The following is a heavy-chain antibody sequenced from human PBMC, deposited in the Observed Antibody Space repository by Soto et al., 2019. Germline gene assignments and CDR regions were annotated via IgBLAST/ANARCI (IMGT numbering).Heavy chain of an antibody. CDR1: GGSISSGGYY. CDR2: TYYSGST. Sequence: QVQLQESGPGLVKPSQTLSLTCTVSGGSISSGGYYWSWIRQHPGKGLEWIGYTYYSGSTYYNPSLTSRVTISVDTSKNQFSLKLSSVTAADTAVYYCARCSGGSCYLFDYWGQGTLVTVSS. CDR3: ARCSGGSCYLFDY. J-gene: IGHJ4*02. D-gene: IGHD2-15*01. V-gene: IGHV4-31*03.